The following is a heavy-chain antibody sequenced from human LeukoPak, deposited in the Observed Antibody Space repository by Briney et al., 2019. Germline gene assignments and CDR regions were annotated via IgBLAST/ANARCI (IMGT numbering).Heavy chain of an antibody. Sequence: PSETLSLTCTVSGDSVSGVYWSWIRQPPGKGLEWIGYVYYSGDTNYNPSLKSRVTMSLDTSKNQVSLRLSSVTAADTAVYYCARHPFATPFDYWGRGNLLTVSS. CDR1: GDSVSGVY. J-gene: IGHJ4*02. V-gene: IGHV4-59*08. CDR2: VYYSGDT. D-gene: IGHD2-15*01. CDR3: ARHPFATPFDY.